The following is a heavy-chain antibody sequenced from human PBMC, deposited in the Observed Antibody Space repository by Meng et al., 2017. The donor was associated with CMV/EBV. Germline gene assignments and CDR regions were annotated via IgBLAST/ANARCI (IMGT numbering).Heavy chain of an antibody. V-gene: IGHV4-38-2*02. J-gene: IGHJ5*02. D-gene: IGHD1-14*01. CDR3: ARRSVYGWFDR. Sequence: GSLRLSCIVSGYSITSGYYWCWVRQPPGKGREWIGSMYQNGNTYHNPSLKSQVTISVDTSKNQFSLKLSSVTAADTAVHFCARRSVYGWFDRWGQGTLVTVSS. CDR1: GYSITSGYY. CDR2: MYQNGNT.